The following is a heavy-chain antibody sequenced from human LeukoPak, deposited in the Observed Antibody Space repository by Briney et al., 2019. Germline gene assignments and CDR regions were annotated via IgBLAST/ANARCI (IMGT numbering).Heavy chain of an antibody. CDR1: GGSMSSYY. CDR3: ARRPSPPDASDI. CDR2: ISDSGST. Sequence: SETLSLTCTVSGGSMSSYYWSWIRQPPGKGLEWIAYISDSGSTKYNPSLESRVTMSVDASMTHFSLRLSSVTAADSAVYYCARRPSPPDASDIWGQGTMVTVSS. J-gene: IGHJ3*02. V-gene: IGHV4-59*01.